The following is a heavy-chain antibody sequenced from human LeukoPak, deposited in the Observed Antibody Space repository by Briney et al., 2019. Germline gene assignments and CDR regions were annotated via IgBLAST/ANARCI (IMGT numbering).Heavy chain of an antibody. D-gene: IGHD3-10*01. CDR3: ASSASGSDWFDP. J-gene: IGHJ5*02. CDR1: GFTFSSYA. Sequence: PGRSLRLSCAASGFTFSSYAMHWVRQAPGKGLEWVAVISYDGSNKYYADSVKGRFTISRDNSKNTLYLQMNSLRAGDTAVYYCASSASGSDWFDPWGQGTLVTVSS. CDR2: ISYDGSNK. V-gene: IGHV3-30*04.